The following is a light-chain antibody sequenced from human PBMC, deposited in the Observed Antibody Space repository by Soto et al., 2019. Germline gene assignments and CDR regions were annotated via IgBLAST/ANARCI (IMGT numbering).Light chain of an antibody. V-gene: IGKV3-11*01. CDR3: QQRSNWPHN. CDR2: GAS. J-gene: IGKJ5*01. CDR1: QSVSIK. Sequence: SPLTPSPDPLYLSLGERATLYCRASQSVSIKLAWYQQKPGQAPRLLIYGASTRATGIPDRFSGSGSGTDFTLTISSLEPEDFAVYYCQQRSNWPHNFGQGKRLAI.